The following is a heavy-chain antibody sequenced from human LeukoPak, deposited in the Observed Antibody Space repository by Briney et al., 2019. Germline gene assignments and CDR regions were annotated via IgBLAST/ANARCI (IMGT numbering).Heavy chain of an antibody. D-gene: IGHD3-22*01. CDR2: INHSGST. J-gene: IGHJ5*02. V-gene: IGHV4-34*01. CDR3: ARDPFDSSGYYPYQSWFDP. Sequence: SETLSLTCAVYGGSFSGYYWSWIRQPPGKGLEWIGEINHSGSTNYNPSLKSRVTISIDTSKNQFSLKLSSVTAADTAVYYCARDPFDSSGYYPYQSWFDPWGQGTLVTVSS. CDR1: GGSFSGYY.